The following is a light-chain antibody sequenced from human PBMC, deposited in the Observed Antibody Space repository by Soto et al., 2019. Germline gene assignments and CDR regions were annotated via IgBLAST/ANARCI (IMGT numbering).Light chain of an antibody. CDR2: AAS. Sequence: IEVSQSPSSVSASVGDPLTITCRASQGITSYLAWYQQKPGKAPKLLIYAASTLQSGVPARFSGSGSGTDFTLSISRLQPEDFATYYCQQFNSYPWTFGQGTKVDI. CDR3: QQFNSYPWT. J-gene: IGKJ1*01. CDR1: QGITSY. V-gene: IGKV1-9*01.